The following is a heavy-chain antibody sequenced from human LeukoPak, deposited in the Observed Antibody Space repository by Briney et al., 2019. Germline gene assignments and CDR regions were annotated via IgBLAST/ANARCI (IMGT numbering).Heavy chain of an antibody. CDR3: AGGVFRSSRWFDP. CDR2: MNPNSGNT. J-gene: IGHJ5*02. D-gene: IGHD6-6*01. CDR1: GYTFTSYD. Sequence: ASVTVSCKASGYTFTSYDINWVRQATGQGLEWMGWMNPNSGNTGYAQKFQGRVTMTRNTSISTAYMELSSLGSEDTAVYYCAGGVFRSSRWFDPWGQGTLVTVSS. V-gene: IGHV1-8*01.